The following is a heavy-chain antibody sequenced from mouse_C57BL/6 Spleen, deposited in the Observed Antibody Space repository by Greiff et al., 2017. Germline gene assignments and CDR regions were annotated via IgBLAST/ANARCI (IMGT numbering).Heavy chain of an antibody. Sequence: QVQLQQSGAELVKPGASVKISCKASGYAFSSYWMNWVKQRPGKGLEWIGQIYPGDGDTNYNGKFKGKATLTAAKSSSTAYMQLSSVTTEDSAVYFCARDYYGSSSFDYWGQGTTLTVSS. CDR3: ARDYYGSSSFDY. CDR1: GYAFSSYW. D-gene: IGHD1-1*01. J-gene: IGHJ2*01. CDR2: IYPGDGDT. V-gene: IGHV1-80*01.